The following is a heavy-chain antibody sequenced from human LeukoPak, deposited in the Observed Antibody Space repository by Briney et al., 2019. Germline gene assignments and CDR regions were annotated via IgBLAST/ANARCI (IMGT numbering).Heavy chain of an antibody. CDR1: GFTFSSYA. CDR2: ISGSGGST. J-gene: IGHJ4*02. D-gene: IGHD3-3*01. V-gene: IGHV3-23*01. Sequence: XGSLXLXCAASGFTFSSYAMSWVRQAPGKGLEWVSAISGSGGSTYYADSVKGRFTISRDNSKNTLYLQMNSLRAEDTAVYYCAKDLGSNYDFWSGYYSGGDYWGQGTLVTVSS. CDR3: AKDLGSNYDFWSGYYSGGDY.